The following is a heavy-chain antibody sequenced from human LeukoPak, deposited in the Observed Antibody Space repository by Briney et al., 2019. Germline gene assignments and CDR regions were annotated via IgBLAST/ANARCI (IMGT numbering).Heavy chain of an antibody. Sequence: ASVKVSCKASGYTFTSYGITWVRQAPGQGLEWMGWIGVDNGNTNYAQKLQGRVTMTTDTSTSTAYMELRSLRSDDTAVYYCARKGEPKSSNLYYYYGMDVWGQGTTVTVSS. CDR1: GYTFTSYG. CDR3: ARKGEPKSSNLYYYYGMDV. D-gene: IGHD1-14*01. J-gene: IGHJ6*02. V-gene: IGHV1-18*01. CDR2: IGVDNGNT.